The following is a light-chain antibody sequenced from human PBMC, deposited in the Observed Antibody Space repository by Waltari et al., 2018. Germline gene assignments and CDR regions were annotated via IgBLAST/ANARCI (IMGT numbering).Light chain of an antibody. V-gene: IGLV2-14*03. Sequence: QSALTQPASVSGSPGQSITISCTGTTSDVGYFNYVSWYQQHPGKAPKLMIYDVTHRPSGVSNRFSGCRSGNTASLTISGLQAEDEADYYCSSYSSTSSLFVFGTGTKVTVL. CDR1: TSDVGYFNY. CDR2: DVT. CDR3: SSYSSTSSLFV. J-gene: IGLJ1*01.